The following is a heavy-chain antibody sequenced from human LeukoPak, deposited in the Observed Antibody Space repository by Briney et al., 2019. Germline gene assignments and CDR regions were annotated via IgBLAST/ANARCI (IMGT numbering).Heavy chain of an antibody. J-gene: IGHJ4*02. CDR3: TRESGAFSPFGF. CDR2: VHLNGAT. CDR1: GGSILSTNW. V-gene: IGHV4-4*02. D-gene: IGHD1-26*01. Sequence: SGTLSLTCAVSGGSILSTNWWSWVRQPPGKGLEWIGEVHLNGATNYNPSVEGRVTMSIDKSKNRLSLEVISVTAADTAMYYCTRESGAFSPFGFWGQGTLVTVSS.